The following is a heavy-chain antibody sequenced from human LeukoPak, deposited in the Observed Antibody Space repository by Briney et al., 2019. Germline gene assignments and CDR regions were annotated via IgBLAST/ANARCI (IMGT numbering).Heavy chain of an antibody. CDR2: MNPNSGNT. CDR3: ARVYYDFWSGYIDAFDI. CDR1: GYTFTSYD. V-gene: IGHV1-8*01. Sequence: ASVKVSCKASGYTFTSYDINWMRQATGQGLEWMGWMNPNSGNTGYAQKFQGRVTMTRNTSISTAYMELSSLRSEDTAVYYCARVYYDFWSGYIDAFDIWGQGTMVTVSS. D-gene: IGHD3-3*01. J-gene: IGHJ3*02.